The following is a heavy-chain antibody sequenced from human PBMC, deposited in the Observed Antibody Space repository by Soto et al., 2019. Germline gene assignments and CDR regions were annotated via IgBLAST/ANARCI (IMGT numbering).Heavy chain of an antibody. CDR2: NYHSGST. J-gene: IGHJ4*02. V-gene: IGHV4-4*02. CDR3: ATDVWARLD. Sequence: QVQLQESGPGLVKPSGTLSLTCAVSGGSISSSYWWSWVRQPPGKGLEWIGENYHSGSTNYTPSHKSLVTISVDKSKNRFSLKLSSVTAADTAVYYCATDVWARLDWGQGTLVTVSS. CDR1: GGSISSSYW. D-gene: IGHD6-19*01.